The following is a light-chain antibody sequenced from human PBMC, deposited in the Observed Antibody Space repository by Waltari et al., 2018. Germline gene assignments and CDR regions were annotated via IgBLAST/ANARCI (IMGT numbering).Light chain of an antibody. V-gene: IGLV2-14*03. CDR2: DVM. CDR3: CACRGGNTLV. J-gene: IGLJ2*01. Sequence: QSALTQPASVSGSPGQSITISCTGTSSDVGAYDFVSWYRQYPGAAPKLMIYDVMNRPSGVSVRFSGSKSANTASLTISGLQADDEGDYYCCACRGGNTLVFGGGTKVTVL. CDR1: SSDVGAYDF.